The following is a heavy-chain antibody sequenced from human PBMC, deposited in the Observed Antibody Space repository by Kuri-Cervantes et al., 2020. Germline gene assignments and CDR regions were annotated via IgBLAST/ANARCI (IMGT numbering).Heavy chain of an antibody. CDR2: IYSGGST. CDR3: ARGHSSSWYYFDY. V-gene: IGHV3-53*05. Sequence: GGSLRLSCAASGFTVSSNYMSWVRQAPGKGLEWVSVIYSGGSTYYADSVKGRFTISRDNSKNTLYLQMNSLRAEDTAVYYCARGHSSSWYYFDYWGQGTLVTVSS. J-gene: IGHJ4*02. CDR1: GFTVSSNY. D-gene: IGHD6-13*01.